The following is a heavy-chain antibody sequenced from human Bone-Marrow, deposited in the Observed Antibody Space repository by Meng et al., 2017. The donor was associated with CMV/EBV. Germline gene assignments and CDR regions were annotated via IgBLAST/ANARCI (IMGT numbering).Heavy chain of an antibody. CDR3: ARVFPLGYCSGGSCG. CDR1: GFTFSSYW. V-gene: IGHV3-74*01. D-gene: IGHD2-15*01. J-gene: IGHJ4*02. CDR2: INSDGSST. Sequence: GGPLRLSCAVSGFTFSSYWMHWVRQAPGKGLVWVSRINSDGSSTSYADSVKGRFTIARDNAKNTLYLQMNSLRAEDTAVYYCARVFPLGYCSGGSCGWGQGTLVTVSS.